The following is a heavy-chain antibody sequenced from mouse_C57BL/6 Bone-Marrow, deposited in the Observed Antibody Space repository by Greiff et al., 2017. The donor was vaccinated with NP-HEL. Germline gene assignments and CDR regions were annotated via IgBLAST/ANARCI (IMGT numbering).Heavy chain of an antibody. CDR3: ARQGYDHFDY. CDR2: ISGGGGNT. Sequence: EVQVVESGGGLVKPGGSLKLSCAASGFTFSSYTMSWVRQTPEKRLEWVATISGGGGNTYYPDSVKGRFTISRDNAKNTLYLQMSSLRSEDTALYYCARQGYDHFDYWGQGTTLTVSS. D-gene: IGHD2-3*01. CDR1: GFTFSSYT. V-gene: IGHV5-9*01. J-gene: IGHJ2*01.